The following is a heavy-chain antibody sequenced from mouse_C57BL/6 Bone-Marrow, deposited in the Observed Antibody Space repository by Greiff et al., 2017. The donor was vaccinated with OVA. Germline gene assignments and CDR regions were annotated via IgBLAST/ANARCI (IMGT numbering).Heavy chain of an antibody. CDR3: AREGLGRRTWFAY. D-gene: IGHD4-1*01. V-gene: IGHV1-19*01. J-gene: IGHJ3*01. Sequence: VQLKQSGPVLVKPGASVKMSCKASGYTFTDYYMNWVKQSHGKSLEWIGVINPYNGGTSYNQKFKGKATLTVDKSSSTAYMELNSLTSEDSAVYYCAREGLGRRTWFAYWGQGTLVTVSA. CDR2: INPYNGGT. CDR1: GYTFTDYY.